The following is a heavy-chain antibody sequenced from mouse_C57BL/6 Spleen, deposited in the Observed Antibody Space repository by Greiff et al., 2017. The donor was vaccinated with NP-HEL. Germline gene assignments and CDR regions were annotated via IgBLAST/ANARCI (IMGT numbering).Heavy chain of an antibody. CDR2: INYDGSST. CDR1: GFTFSDYY. CDR3: ARAGYWYFDV. V-gene: IGHV5-16*01. Sequence: EVQLVESEGRLVQPGSSMKLSCTASGFTFSDYYMAWVRQVPEKGLEWVANINYDGSSTYYLDSLKSRFIISRDNAKNILYLQMSSLKSEDTATYYCARAGYWYFDVWGTGTTVTVSS. J-gene: IGHJ1*03.